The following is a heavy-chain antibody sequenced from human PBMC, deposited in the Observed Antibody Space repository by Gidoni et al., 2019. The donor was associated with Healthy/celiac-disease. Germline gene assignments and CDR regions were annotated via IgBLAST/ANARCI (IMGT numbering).Heavy chain of an antibody. J-gene: IGHJ6*02. CDR1: GGSISSSSYY. V-gene: IGHV4-39*07. CDR3: AREPQRIAAAGTDAAMDV. CDR2: IYYSGST. D-gene: IGHD6-13*01. Sequence: QLQLQESGPGLVKPSETLSLTCTVSGGSISSSSYYWGWIRQPPGKGLEWIGSIYYSGSTYYNPSLKSRVTISVDTSKNQFSLKLSSVTAADTAVYYCAREPQRIAAAGTDAAMDVWGQGTTVTVSS.